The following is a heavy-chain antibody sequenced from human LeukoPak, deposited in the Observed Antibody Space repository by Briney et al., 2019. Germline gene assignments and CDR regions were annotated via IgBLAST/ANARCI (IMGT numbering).Heavy chain of an antibody. J-gene: IGHJ4*02. Sequence: GGSLRLSCAASGFTFSSYAMSWVRQAPGKGLEWVSAISGSGGSTYYADSVKGRFTISRDNSKNTLYLQMNSLRAEDTAVYYCAKDENGLRWFGELLRPDNYYFDYWGQGTLVTVSS. CDR1: GFTFSSYA. CDR3: AKDENGLRWFGELLRPDNYYFDY. V-gene: IGHV3-23*01. D-gene: IGHD3-10*01. CDR2: ISGSGGST.